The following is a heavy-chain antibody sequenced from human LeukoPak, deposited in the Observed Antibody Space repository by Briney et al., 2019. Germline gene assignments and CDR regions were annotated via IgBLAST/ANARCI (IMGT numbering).Heavy chain of an antibody. CDR2: IYYSGST. J-gene: IGHJ4*02. D-gene: IGHD3-22*01. CDR1: GGSISSYY. V-gene: IGHV4-59*08. Sequence: SETLSLTCTVSGGSISSYYWSWIRQPPGKGLEWIGYIYYSGSTNYNPSLKSRVTISVDTSKNQFSLRLSSVTAADTAVYYCARRDSSGYYAYWGQGTLVIVSS. CDR3: ARRDSSGYYAY.